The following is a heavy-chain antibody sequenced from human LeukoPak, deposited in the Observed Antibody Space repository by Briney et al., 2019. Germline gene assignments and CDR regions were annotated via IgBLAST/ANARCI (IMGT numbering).Heavy chain of an antibody. CDR3: TGCFSSKIWFAP. Sequence: GGSLRLSCTASGFTFGDYAMTWVRQAPGKGLEWVGSIRSKAYGGTAEYAASVKGRFTISRDDSTSIAYLQMNSLTTEDTAVFYCTGCFSSKIWFAPGGRGPLVTVPS. J-gene: IGHJ5*02. CDR2: IRSKAYGGTA. V-gene: IGHV3-49*04. CDR1: GFTFGDYA. D-gene: IGHD3-3*01.